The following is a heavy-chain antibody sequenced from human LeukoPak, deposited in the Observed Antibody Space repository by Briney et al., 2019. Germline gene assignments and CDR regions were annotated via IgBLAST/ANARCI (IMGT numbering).Heavy chain of an antibody. CDR2: INPSGGST. CDR1: GYTFTSYY. J-gene: IGHJ6*02. CDR3: ARDLSSILIAAAGKGGDYYGMDV. D-gene: IGHD6-13*01. Sequence: VSVKVSCKASGYTFTSYYMHWVRQAPGQGLEWMGIINPSGGSTSYAQKFQGRVTMTRDTSTSTVYMELSSLRSEDTAVYYCARDLSSILIAAAGKGGDYYGMDVWGQGTTVTVSS. V-gene: IGHV1-46*01.